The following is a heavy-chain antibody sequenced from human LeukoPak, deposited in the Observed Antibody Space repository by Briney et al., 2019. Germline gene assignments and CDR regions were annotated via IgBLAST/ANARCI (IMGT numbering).Heavy chain of an antibody. CDR3: ARDEVRDGYNFPFDY. CDR2: ISNDGSNK. J-gene: IGHJ4*02. V-gene: IGHV3-30*04. CDR1: GFTFSWCA. Sequence: GRSLRLSCAASGFTFSWCAIHWVRQAPGKGLEWVAGISNDGSNKYYADSVKGRFTISRDNSKNTLYPDMNSLRAEDTAVYYCARDEVRDGYNFPFDYWGQGTLVTVSS. D-gene: IGHD5-24*01.